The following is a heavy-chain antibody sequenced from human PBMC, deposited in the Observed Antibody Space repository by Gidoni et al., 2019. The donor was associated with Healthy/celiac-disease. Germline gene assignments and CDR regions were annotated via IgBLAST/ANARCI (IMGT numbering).Heavy chain of an antibody. CDR3: AKDGEAYYDSSGYPDY. V-gene: IGHV3-30*18. D-gene: IGHD3-22*01. J-gene: IGHJ4*02. CDR2: ISYKGSNK. Sequence: QVQLVESGGGVVQPGRSLRLSSAVYGFTFISSGMHWVRPAPGKGRGWVAVISYKGSNKYYADSVKGRFTISRDNSKNTLYLQMNSLRAENTAVYYCAKDGEAYYDSSGYPDYWGQGTLVTVSS. CDR1: GFTFISSG.